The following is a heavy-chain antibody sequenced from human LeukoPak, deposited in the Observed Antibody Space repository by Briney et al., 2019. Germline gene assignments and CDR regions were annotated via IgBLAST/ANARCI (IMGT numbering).Heavy chain of an antibody. V-gene: IGHV4-34*01. CDR3: ARRSPPLDSGGYGAFDI. CDR2: INDSGST. J-gene: IGHJ3*02. D-gene: IGHD1-26*01. Sequence: SETLSLTCAVYGGSFSGYYWSWIRQPLGKGLEWIGEINDSGSTNYNPSLKSRVTISVDTSKNQFSLKLSSVTAADTAVYYCARRSPPLDSGGYGAFDIWGQGTMVTVSS. CDR1: GGSFSGYY.